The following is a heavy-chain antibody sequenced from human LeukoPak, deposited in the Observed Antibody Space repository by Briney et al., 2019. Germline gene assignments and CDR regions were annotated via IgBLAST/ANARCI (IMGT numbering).Heavy chain of an antibody. CDR3: ARAITVVDSY. V-gene: IGHV3-7*01. CDR2: IDGDGTEK. Sequence: GGSLRLSCAASAFTFNRYWMNWVRQAPGKGLEWVAGIDGDGTEKYYVESVKGRFTISRDNAKKSVYLQMNSLRADDTAVYYCARAITVVDSYWGQGTLVTVSS. CDR1: AFTFNRYW. D-gene: IGHD2-2*01. J-gene: IGHJ4*02.